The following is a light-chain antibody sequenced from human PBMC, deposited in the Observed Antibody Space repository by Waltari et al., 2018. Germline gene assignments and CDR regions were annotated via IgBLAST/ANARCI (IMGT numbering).Light chain of an antibody. J-gene: IGKJ2*01. V-gene: IGKV4-1*01. CDR3: QQYYDIPVT. Sequence: DIVMTQSPDSLPGSLGERATLNCKSSQSVLYNTDNKNYLAWYQQKPGQSPKLLIYWASTRESGVPDRFSGSGSGTDFTLTISGLQADDAAIYFCQQYYDIPVTFGQGTRLEIK. CDR1: QSVLYNTDNKNY. CDR2: WAS.